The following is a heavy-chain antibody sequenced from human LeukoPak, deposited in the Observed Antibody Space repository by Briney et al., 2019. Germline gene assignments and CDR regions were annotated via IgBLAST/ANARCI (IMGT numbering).Heavy chain of an antibody. V-gene: IGHV3-23*01. D-gene: IGHD3-22*01. Sequence: AGGSLRLSCAASGITFSNYAMIWVRQAPGKGLEWVSAIRGSGGGTYYADSVKGRFTISRDNSKSTLYLQMNSLRAEDTAVYYCVRDDDRPDNGLDYWGQGTLVTVSS. J-gene: IGHJ4*02. CDR3: VRDDDRPDNGLDY. CDR1: GITFSNYA. CDR2: IRGSGGGT.